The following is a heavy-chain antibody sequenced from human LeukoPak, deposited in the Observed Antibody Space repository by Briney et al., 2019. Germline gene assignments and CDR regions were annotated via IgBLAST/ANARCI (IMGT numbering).Heavy chain of an antibody. CDR3: ARGREDIVVVPAAMMGYYYYYYMDV. CDR1: GGSISSYY. Sequence: PSETLSLTCTVSGGSISSYYWSWIRQPAGKGLEWIGRIYTSGSTNYNPSLKSRVTMSVDTAKTRFPLKLSSVTAADTAVYYCARGREDIVVVPAAMMGYYYYYYMDVWGKGTTVTVSS. J-gene: IGHJ6*03. V-gene: IGHV4-4*07. D-gene: IGHD2-2*01. CDR2: IYTSGST.